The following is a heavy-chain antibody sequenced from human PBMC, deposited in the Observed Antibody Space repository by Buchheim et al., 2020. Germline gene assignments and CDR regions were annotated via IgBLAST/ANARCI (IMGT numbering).Heavy chain of an antibody. CDR1: GFTFSDYY. CDR3: ARVKWPTNYCDY. V-gene: IGHV3-11*05. J-gene: IGHJ4*02. Sequence: QVQLVESGGGLVKPGGSLRLSCAASGFTFSDYYMSWIRQAPGKGLEWVSYISSSSSYTNYADSVKGRFTISRDNDTNSMYLQMNSLRAEDTAVYFCARVKWPTNYCDYWGQGTL. CDR2: ISSSSSYT. D-gene: IGHD2-8*01.